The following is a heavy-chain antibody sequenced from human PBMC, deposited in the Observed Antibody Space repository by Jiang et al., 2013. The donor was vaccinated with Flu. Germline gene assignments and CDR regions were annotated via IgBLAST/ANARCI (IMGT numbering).Heavy chain of an antibody. CDR3: ARLKYYYDTSGYFPGFDY. CDR2: VYPGDSDT. CDR1: GNSFTTYW. D-gene: IGHD3-22*01. V-gene: IGHV5-51*01. J-gene: IGHJ4*02. Sequence: GAEVKKPGDSLKISCKGSGNSFTTYWIGWVRQMPGKGLEWMGIVYPGDSDTRYSPSFQGQVTISADKSISTAYLQWSSLKASDTAMYYCARLKYYYDTSGYFPGFDYWGQGTLVTVSS.